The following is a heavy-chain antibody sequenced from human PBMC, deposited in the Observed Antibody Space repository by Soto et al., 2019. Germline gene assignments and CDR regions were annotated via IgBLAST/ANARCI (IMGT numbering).Heavy chain of an antibody. CDR2: IYWDDDN. CDR1: GFSLSTSGVV. J-gene: IGHJ4*02. D-gene: IGHD2-21*02. V-gene: IGHV2-5*02. CDR3: ARRRSWVTLDS. Sequence: QITLKESGPTLVKPTQTLTLTCTFSGFSLSTSGVVVGWIRQPPGKALEWLAFIYWDDDNSYSPSLKSRLTITKDTSNNQVVLTMTNMDPVDTGTYYCARRRSWVTLDSWGQGTMVTVSS.